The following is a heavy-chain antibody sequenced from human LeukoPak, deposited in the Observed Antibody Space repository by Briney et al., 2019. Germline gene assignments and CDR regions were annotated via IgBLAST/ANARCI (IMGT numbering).Heavy chain of an antibody. J-gene: IGHJ4*02. CDR3: ARGRVGDQFRYYLDY. CDR2: IIPILDIT. D-gene: IGHD3-16*01. Sequence: PSVKLSCNASGGTFSSYAISWVRQAPGQGLEWMGRIIPILDITNYAQKFQGRVTITADKSTSTAYMELSSLRSEDTAVYYCARGRVGDQFRYYLDYWGQGTLVTVSS. CDR1: GGTFSSYA. V-gene: IGHV1-69*04.